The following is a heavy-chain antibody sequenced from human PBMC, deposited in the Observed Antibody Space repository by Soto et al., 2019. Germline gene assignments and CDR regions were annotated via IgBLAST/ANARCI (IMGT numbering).Heavy chain of an antibody. D-gene: IGHD4-17*01. J-gene: IGHJ5*02. CDR2: VNGDGSST. CDR1: GCSVRSYS. CDR3: SREDRPSRSAYGP. Sequence: WGCLALSCAAAGCSVRSYSRSWVRQAPGKGLEWVSRVNGDGSSTKYADSVKRRFTISIDNDKNTVYLQMNSLTAEDTDVYSCSREDRPSRSAYGPWGPGTVVPVSP. V-gene: IGHV3-74*01.